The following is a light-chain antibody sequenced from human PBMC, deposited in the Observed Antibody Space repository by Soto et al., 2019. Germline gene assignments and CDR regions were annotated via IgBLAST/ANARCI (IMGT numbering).Light chain of an antibody. CDR3: SSYTSSSAHDV. Sequence: QSALTQPASVSGSPGQSITISCTGTSSDVGDYNYVSWYQQHPGKAPKLMIYGVSNRPSGVSNRFSGSKSGNTASLTISGLQAEDEADYYCSSYTSSSAHDVFGTGTKLTVL. J-gene: IGLJ1*01. V-gene: IGLV2-14*01. CDR2: GVS. CDR1: SSDVGDYNY.